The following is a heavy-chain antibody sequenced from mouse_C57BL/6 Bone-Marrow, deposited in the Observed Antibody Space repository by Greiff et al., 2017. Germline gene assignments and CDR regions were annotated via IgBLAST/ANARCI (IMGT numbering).Heavy chain of an antibody. V-gene: IGHV2-2*01. CDR2: IWSGGST. Sequence: VKLVESGPGLVQPSQSLSITCTVSGFSLTSYGVHWVRQSPGKGLEWLGVIWSGGSTDYTAAFISRLSIRNDNSKSQVFFKMNSLQAYDTAIYYCAGENYYGSSSFDYWGQGTTLTVSS. CDR3: AGENYYGSSSFDY. J-gene: IGHJ2*01. CDR1: GFSLTSYG. D-gene: IGHD1-1*01.